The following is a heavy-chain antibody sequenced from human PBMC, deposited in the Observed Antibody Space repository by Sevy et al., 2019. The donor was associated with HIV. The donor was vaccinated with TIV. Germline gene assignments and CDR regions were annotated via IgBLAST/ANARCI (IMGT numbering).Heavy chain of an antibody. CDR2: IHYSGST. V-gene: IGHV4-59*11. CDR1: GGSINSHY. CDR3: ARGTRSGWSDP. D-gene: IGHD3-22*01. Sequence: SETLSLTCTVSGGSINSHYWSWIRQPPGKGLEWIAYIHYSGSTSYNPSLKSRVTISADTSKNQFSLKLSSVTAADMAVYYCARGTRSGWSDPWGQGILVTVSS. J-gene: IGHJ5*02.